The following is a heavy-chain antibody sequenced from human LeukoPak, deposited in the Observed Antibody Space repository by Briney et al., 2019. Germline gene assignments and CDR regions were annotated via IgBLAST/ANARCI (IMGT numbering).Heavy chain of an antibody. CDR1: VFTLSSKH. D-gene: IGHD3-22*01. V-gene: IGHV3-53*01. CDR2: LYSSGNT. CDR3: ARGPPYDRFDY. J-gene: IGHJ4*02. Sequence: GGPLRLSCAPSVFTLSSKHMSWLRHAPGRGREWVSILYSSGNTYYADSVKGRFTISRNNTKNTLYLKMNSLRVEDTAVYYCARGPPYDRFDYWGQGTLVTVSS.